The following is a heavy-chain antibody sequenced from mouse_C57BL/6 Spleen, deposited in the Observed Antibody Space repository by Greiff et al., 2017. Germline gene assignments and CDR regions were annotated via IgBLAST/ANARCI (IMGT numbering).Heavy chain of an antibody. CDR2: IYPGDGDT. J-gene: IGHJ1*03. V-gene: IGHV1-80*01. CDR3: AREGSGTYFDV. CDR1: GYAFSSYW. D-gene: IGHD4-1*01. Sequence: VMLQQSGAELVKPGASVKISCKASGYAFSSYWMNWVKQRPGKGLEWIGQIYPGDGDTNYNGKFKGKATLTADKSSITAYMQISSLTSEDSAVYFSAREGSGTYFDVWGTGTTVTVSS.